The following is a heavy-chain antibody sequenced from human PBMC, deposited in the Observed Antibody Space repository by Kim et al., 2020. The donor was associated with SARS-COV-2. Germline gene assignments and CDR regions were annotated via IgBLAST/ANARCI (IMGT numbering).Heavy chain of an antibody. V-gene: IGHV3-23*01. CDR2: ISAGGGTT. CDR1: GFTFTSYV. J-gene: IGHJ4*02. Sequence: GGSLRLSCAASGFTFTSYVLSWVRQAPGKGLEWVSTISAGGGTTYYADSVKGRFTISRDTSKNTLFLQMNSLRAEDTAVYFCAKKMINYYYFDYWGQGTLVTVSS. CDR3: AKKMINYYYFDY. D-gene: IGHD3-16*01.